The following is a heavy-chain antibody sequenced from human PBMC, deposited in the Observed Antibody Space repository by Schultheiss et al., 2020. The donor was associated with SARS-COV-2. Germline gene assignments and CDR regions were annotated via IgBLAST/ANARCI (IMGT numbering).Heavy chain of an antibody. CDR3: ARDPSIAARPGWFDP. Sequence: SETLSLTCAVSGGSISSGGYYWSWIRQPPGKGLEWIGYIYYDGGTKYNPSLKSRVTISVDTSKNQFSLKLSSVTAEDTAVYYCARDPSIAARPGWFDPWGQGTLVTVSS. D-gene: IGHD6-6*01. CDR2: IYYDGGT. CDR1: GGSISSGGYY. V-gene: IGHV4-61*08. J-gene: IGHJ5*02.